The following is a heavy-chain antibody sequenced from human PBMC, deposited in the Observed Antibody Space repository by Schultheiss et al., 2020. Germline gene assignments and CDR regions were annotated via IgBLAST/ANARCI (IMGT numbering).Heavy chain of an antibody. J-gene: IGHJ6*02. Sequence: GGSLRLSCAASGFTFSSYWMSWVRQAPGKGLEWVANIKQDGSEKYYVDSVKGRFTISRDNAKNSLYLQMTSLRAEDTAVYYCARERVYNRIRGRALQYYGIDVWGRGTTVTVSS. D-gene: IGHD3-10*01. V-gene: IGHV3-7*01. CDR2: IKQDGSEK. CDR3: ARERVYNRIRGRALQYYGIDV. CDR1: GFTFSSYW.